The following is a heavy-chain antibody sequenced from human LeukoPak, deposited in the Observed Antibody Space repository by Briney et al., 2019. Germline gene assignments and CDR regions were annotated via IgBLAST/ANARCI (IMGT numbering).Heavy chain of an antibody. J-gene: IGHJ3*02. CDR1: GGSFSGYY. CDR3: ARGLEQLVSLGAFDI. V-gene: IGHV4-34*01. CDR2: INHSGST. Sequence: PSETLSLTCAVYGGSFSGYYWSWIRQPPRKGLEWIGEINHSGSTNYNPSLKSRVTISVDTSKNQFSLKLSSVTAADTAVYYCARGLEQLVSLGAFDIWAQGTMVTVSS. D-gene: IGHD6-13*01.